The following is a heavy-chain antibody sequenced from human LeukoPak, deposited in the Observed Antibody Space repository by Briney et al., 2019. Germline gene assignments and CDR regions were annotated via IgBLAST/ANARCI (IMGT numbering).Heavy chain of an antibody. CDR3: ARGRTIFGVDESDY. J-gene: IGHJ4*02. V-gene: IGHV1-2*02. Sequence: ASVKVSCKASGYTFTCYYMHWVRQAPGQGLEWMGWINPNSGGTNYAQKFQGRVTMTRDTSISTAYMELSRLRSDDTAVYYCARGRTIFGVDESDYWGQGTLVTVSS. CDR2: INPNSGGT. D-gene: IGHD3-3*01. CDR1: GYTFTCYY.